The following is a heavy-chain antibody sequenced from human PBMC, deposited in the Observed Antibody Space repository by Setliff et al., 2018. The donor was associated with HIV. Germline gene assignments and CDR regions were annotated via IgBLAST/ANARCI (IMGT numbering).Heavy chain of an antibody. CDR3: ARVFPPIRGAPFGTPPGAFDI. CDR2: VYTSGST. V-gene: IGHV4-4*07. CDR1: GGSMSTYY. J-gene: IGHJ3*02. D-gene: IGHD2-15*01. Sequence: PSETLSLTCSVAGGSMSTYYWSWIRQPAGKRLEWIGRVYTSGSTIYNPSLRSRVTMSVDTSKSQFSLKLTAVAAADTAVYYCARVFPPIRGAPFGTPPGAFDIWGQGTMGTVS.